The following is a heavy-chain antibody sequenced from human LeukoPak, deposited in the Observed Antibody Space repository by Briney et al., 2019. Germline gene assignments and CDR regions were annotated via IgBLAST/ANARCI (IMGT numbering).Heavy chain of an antibody. D-gene: IGHD3-3*01. V-gene: IGHV4-34*01. CDR1: GGSFSGYY. J-gene: IGHJ4*02. CDR2: INHSGST. CDR3: ARGVTIFGVVMTPFDY. Sequence: SETLSLTCAVYGGSFSGYYWGWIRQPPGKGLEWIGEINHSGSTNYNPSLKSRVTISVDTSKNQFSLKLSSVTAADTAVYYCARGVTIFGVVMTPFDYWGQGTLVTVSS.